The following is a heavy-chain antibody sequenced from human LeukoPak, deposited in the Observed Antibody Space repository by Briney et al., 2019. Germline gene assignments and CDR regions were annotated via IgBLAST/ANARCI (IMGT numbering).Heavy chain of an antibody. CDR3: AKEGDGYNHFDY. D-gene: IGHD5-24*01. CDR2: ISWGSGRI. CDR1: ALTFDDYA. J-gene: IGHJ4*02. Sequence: GGSLRLSCAASALTFDDYAMQWVRQAPGKGLEWGSGISWGSGRIGYAASVKGRFTISRNTAKKSLYLQMNSLRAEDTALYYCAKEGDGYNHFDYWGQGTLVTVSS. V-gene: IGHV3-9*01.